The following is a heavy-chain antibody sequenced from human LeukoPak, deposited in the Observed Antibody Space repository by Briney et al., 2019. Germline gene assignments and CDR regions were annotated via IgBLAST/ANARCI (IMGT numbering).Heavy chain of an antibody. V-gene: IGHV3-30*04. CDR2: ISYDGSNK. CDR3: ARGCGNIVATILDY. J-gene: IGHJ4*02. CDR1: GFTFSSYA. D-gene: IGHD5-12*01. Sequence: GGSLRLSCAASGFTFSSYAMHWVRQAPGKGLEWVAVISYDGSNKYYADSVKGRFTISRDNAKNSLYLQMNSLRAEDTAVYYCARGCGNIVATILDYWGQGTLVTVSS.